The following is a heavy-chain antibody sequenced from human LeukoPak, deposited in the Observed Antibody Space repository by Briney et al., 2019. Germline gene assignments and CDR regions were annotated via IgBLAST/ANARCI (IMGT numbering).Heavy chain of an antibody. D-gene: IGHD5-18*01. CDR2: IYWDDDK. V-gene: IGHV2-5*02. CDR3: AHRLELWPHSNFDY. Sequence: SGPTLVNPTQPLTLTCTFSGFSLSTSGVGVGWIRQPPGKALEWLALIYWDDDKRYSPSLKSRLTITKDTSKSQVVLTMTNMDPVDTATYYCAHRLELWPHSNFDYWGQGTLVTVSS. J-gene: IGHJ4*02. CDR1: GFSLSTSGVG.